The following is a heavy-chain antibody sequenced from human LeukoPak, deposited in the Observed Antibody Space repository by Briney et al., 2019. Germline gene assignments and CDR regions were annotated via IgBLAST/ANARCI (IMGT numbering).Heavy chain of an antibody. CDR1: GGSISSSSYY. V-gene: IGHV4-39*01. CDR2: IYYSGST. CDR3: AFTPGTDAFDI. Sequence: PSETLSLTCTVSGGSISSSSYYWGWIHQPPGKGLEWIGIIYYSGSTYYNPSLKSRVTISVDTSKNQFSLKLSSVTAADTAVYYCAFTPGTDAFDIWGQGTMVTVSS. D-gene: IGHD2-15*01. J-gene: IGHJ3*02.